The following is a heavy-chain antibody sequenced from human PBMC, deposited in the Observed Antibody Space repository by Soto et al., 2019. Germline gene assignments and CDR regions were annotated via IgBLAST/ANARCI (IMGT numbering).Heavy chain of an antibody. V-gene: IGHV4-59*08. Sequence: QVQLQESGPGLVKPSETLSLTCTVSGGSISSYYWSWFRQHPGKGLEWIGYTYYSGSTNYHPSLKSRVTTSVDTSKNQFSLKLSSGTAADTAVYYCARLGFYGDAYWGQGTLVTVSS. D-gene: IGHD4-17*01. CDR3: ARLGFYGDAY. J-gene: IGHJ4*02. CDR2: TYYSGST. CDR1: GGSISSYY.